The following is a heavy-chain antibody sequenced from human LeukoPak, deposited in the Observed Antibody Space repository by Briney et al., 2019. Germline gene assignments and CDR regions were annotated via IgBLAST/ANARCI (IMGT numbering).Heavy chain of an antibody. J-gene: IGHJ4*02. D-gene: IGHD2-2*01. V-gene: IGHV3-23*01. CDR1: GFTFSNYA. CDR3: AKDPPLYCSRTSCPFDY. CDR2: ISDSGSPT. Sequence: GRSLRLSCAASGFTFSNYAMSWVRQAPGKGLEWVSGISDSGSPTYYADSVKGRFTISRDNSKNTLYLQMNSLRAEDTVVYYCAKDPPLYCSRTSCPFDYWGQGTLVTVSS.